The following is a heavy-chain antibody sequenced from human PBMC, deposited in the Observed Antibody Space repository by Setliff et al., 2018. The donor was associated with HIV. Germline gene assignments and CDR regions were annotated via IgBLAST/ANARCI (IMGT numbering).Heavy chain of an antibody. CDR2: IDSDGSDT. CDR3: AKKTRGIAVAGTGDYYYYYMDV. D-gene: IGHD6-19*01. Sequence: GGSLRLSCAASGFTFSSYWMYWVRQAPGKGLVWVSRIDSDGSDTNYADSVRGRFTIPRDNAKNTVYLQMNSLRAEDTAVYYCAKKTRGIAVAGTGDYYYYYMDVWGKGTTVTVSS. V-gene: IGHV3-74*01. CDR1: GFTFSSYW. J-gene: IGHJ6*03.